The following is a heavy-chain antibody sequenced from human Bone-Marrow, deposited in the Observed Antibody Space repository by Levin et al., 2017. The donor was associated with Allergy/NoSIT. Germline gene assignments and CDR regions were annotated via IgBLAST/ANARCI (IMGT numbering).Heavy chain of an antibody. J-gene: IGHJ4*02. D-gene: IGHD3-10*01. CDR2: ITSGSSTI. Sequence: PGGSLRLSCAASGFTFSSYSMNWVRQAPGKGLEWVSYITSGSSTIYYADSVKGRFTISRDNAKSSLYLQMNSLRAEDTAVYYCARDYGSGRRYFDYWGQGTLVTVSS. CDR1: GFTFSSYS. CDR3: ARDYGSGRRYFDY. V-gene: IGHV3-48*01.